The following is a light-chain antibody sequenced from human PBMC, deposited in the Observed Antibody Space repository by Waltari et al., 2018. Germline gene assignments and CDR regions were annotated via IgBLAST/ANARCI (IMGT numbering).Light chain of an antibody. CDR2: GAS. J-gene: IGKJ2*01. Sequence: EIVMTQSPATLSVSPGERATLSCRASQSVSSNLAWYQQKPGQAPRLLIYGASTRATGIPARFSGSESGTEFTLTISSLQSEDFAVYYCQQYNNWLRTFGQGTKLEIK. CDR1: QSVSSN. CDR3: QQYNNWLRT. V-gene: IGKV3-15*01.